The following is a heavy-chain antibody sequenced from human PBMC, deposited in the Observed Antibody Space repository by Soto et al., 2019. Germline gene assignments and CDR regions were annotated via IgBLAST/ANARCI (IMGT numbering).Heavy chain of an antibody. V-gene: IGHV3-23*01. CDR3: AKDYSYDPYYGMDV. CDR2: ISGSGGST. J-gene: IGHJ6*02. CDR1: GFTFSSYA. D-gene: IGHD5-18*01. Sequence: EVQLLESGGGLVQPGGSLRLSCAASGFTFSSYAMSWVRQAPGKGLEWVSAISGSGGSTYYADSVKGRFTISRDNSKNTMYLQMNSLSAEDTAVYYCAKDYSYDPYYGMDVWGQGTTVTVSS.